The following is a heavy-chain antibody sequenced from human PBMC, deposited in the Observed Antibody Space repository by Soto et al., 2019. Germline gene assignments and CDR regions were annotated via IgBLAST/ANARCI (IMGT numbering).Heavy chain of an antibody. CDR2: INHSGST. CDR1: GGSFSGYY. Sequence: SETLSLTCAVYGGSFSGYYWSWIRQPPGKGLEWIGEINHSGSTNYNPSLKSRVTISVDTSKNQFSLKLSSVTAADTAVYYCARAVTAIRYYYGMDVWGQGTTVTVSS. CDR3: ARAVTAIRYYYGMDV. V-gene: IGHV4-34*01. J-gene: IGHJ6*02. D-gene: IGHD2-21*02.